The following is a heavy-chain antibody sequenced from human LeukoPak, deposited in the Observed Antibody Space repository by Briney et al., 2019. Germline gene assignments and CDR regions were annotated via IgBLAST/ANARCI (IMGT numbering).Heavy chain of an antibody. V-gene: IGHV1-2*02. CDR2: INPNSGGT. Sequence: ASVTVSCKASGYTFTGYYMHWVRQAPGQGLEWMGWINPNSGGTNYAQKFQGRVTMTRDTSISTAYMELSRLRSDDTAVYYCARDKDSSGYFWFDPWGQGTLVTVSS. CDR1: GYTFTGYY. J-gene: IGHJ5*02. CDR3: ARDKDSSGYFWFDP. D-gene: IGHD6-19*01.